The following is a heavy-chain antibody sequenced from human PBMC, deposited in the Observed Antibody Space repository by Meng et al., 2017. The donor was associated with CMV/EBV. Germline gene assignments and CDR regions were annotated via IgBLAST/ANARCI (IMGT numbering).Heavy chain of an antibody. V-gene: IGHV1-69*04. CDR2: IIPILGIA. D-gene: IGHD5-18*01. J-gene: IGHJ4*02. CDR1: GGTFSSYT. CDR3: AREEDSYGYDY. Sequence: SVKVSCKASGGTFSSYTISWVRQAPGQGLEWMGRIIPILGIANYAQKFLGRVTITADKSTSTAYMELSSLRSEDTAVYYCAREEDSYGYDYWGQGTLVTVSS.